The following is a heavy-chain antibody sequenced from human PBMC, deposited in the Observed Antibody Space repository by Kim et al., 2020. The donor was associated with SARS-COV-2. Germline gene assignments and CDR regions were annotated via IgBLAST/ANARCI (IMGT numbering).Heavy chain of an antibody. CDR2: INHAGST. CDR3: SAGAPGH. J-gene: IGHJ1*01. V-gene: IGHV4-34*10. CDR1: GGSFSDFQ. Sequence: SETLSLTCAVYGGSFSDFQWTWIRQTPGKGLEWIGEINHAGSTNYNPSLRSRISMSVDTSKNQISLKLSSVTAADTAVYYCSAGAPGHWGQGTLVTVPS.